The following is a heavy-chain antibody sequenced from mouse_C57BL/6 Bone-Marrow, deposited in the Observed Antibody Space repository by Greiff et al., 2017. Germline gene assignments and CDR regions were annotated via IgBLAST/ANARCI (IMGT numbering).Heavy chain of an antibody. CDR3: DKKGENGSSYWYFDV. Sequence: VQLQPSWAELVRPGASVTLSCKASGYTFTDYEMHWVKQTPVHGLEWIGAIDPETGGTAYNQKFKGKAILTADKSSSTAYMELRSLTSEDSAVYYCDKKGENGSSYWYFDVWGTGTTVTVSS. D-gene: IGHD1-1*01. J-gene: IGHJ1*03. V-gene: IGHV1-15*01. CDR1: GYTFTDYE. CDR2: IDPETGGT.